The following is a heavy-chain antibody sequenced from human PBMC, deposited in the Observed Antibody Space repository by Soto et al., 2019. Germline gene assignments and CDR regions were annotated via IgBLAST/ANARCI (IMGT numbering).Heavy chain of an antibody. J-gene: IGHJ2*01. V-gene: IGHV5-51*01. Sequence: GESLKISCEGSGYSFRNHWIGWVRQMPGKGLELMGVIHAGDSDTRYNPSFEAQVTLSVDTSTSTAYLQWHSLRASDTAIYFCARHLSARDDFALWGRGTLVTVSS. CDR2: IHAGDSDT. CDR3: ARHLSARDDFAL. CDR1: GYSFRNHW. D-gene: IGHD3-10*01.